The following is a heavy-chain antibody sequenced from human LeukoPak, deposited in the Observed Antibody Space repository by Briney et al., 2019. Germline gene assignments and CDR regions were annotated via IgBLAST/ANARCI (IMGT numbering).Heavy chain of an antibody. J-gene: IGHJ5*02. Sequence: PSETLSLTCAVSGGSFNGYSYTWIRQPPGKGLEWIGEIIHSGGTSYNPSLKSRLTTSVDTSRKQFSLKLTSVTAADTALYFCARGPLAFRRVAGIFSWGRGTQVTVSS. CDR3: ARGPLAFRRVAGIFS. CDR2: IIHSGGT. V-gene: IGHV4-34*01. D-gene: IGHD6-19*01. CDR1: GGSFNGYS.